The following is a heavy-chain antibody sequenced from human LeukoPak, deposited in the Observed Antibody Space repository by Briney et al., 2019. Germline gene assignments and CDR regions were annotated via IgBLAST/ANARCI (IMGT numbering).Heavy chain of an antibody. V-gene: IGHV3-30*02. CDR2: IRYDGSNK. J-gene: IGHJ6*02. CDR1: GFTFSSYG. CDR3: AKDQGGDSYGLEGYYYYGMDV. Sequence: GGSLRLSCAASGFTFSSYGMHWVRQAPGKGLEWVSFIRYDGSNKYYADSVKGRFTISRDNSKNTLYLQMNSLRAEDTAVYYCAKDQGGDSYGLEGYYYYGMDVWGQGTTVTVSS. D-gene: IGHD5-18*01.